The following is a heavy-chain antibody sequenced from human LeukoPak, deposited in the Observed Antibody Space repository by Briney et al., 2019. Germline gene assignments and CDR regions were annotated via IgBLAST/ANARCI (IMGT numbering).Heavy chain of an antibody. Sequence: GGSLRLSCAASGFIFHDFGMGWVRQVPGKGLQWVSGINWNGASTAYADSVKGRFTISRDNANNSLYLQIHSLRDEDTAFYYCVRHCSSDYYGWFEYWGRGALVTVSS. D-gene: IGHD3-22*01. V-gene: IGHV3-20*04. CDR3: VRHCSSDYYGWFEY. J-gene: IGHJ4*02. CDR2: INWNGAST. CDR1: GFIFHDFG.